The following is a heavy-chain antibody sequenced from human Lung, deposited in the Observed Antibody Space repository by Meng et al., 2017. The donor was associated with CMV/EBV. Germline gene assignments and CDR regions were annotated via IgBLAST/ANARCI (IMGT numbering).Heavy chain of an antibody. V-gene: IGHV2-5*02. CDR1: EFSLTTRGVG. CDR2: IYWDDDR. D-gene: IGHD6-6*01. CDR3: AHIIAARHFDY. J-gene: IGHJ4*02. Sequence: QITLKESGPTLVKPTQTLTLTCTFSEFSLTTRGVGVGWIRQPPGKALEWLALIYWDDDRRYRPSLKSRLTITKDTSKNQVVLSMTNMDPVDAATYYCAHIIAARHFDYWGQGALVNVSS.